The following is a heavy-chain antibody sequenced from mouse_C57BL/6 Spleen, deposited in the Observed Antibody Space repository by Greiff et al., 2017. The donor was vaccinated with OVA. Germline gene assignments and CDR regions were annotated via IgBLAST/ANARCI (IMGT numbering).Heavy chain of an antibody. V-gene: IGHV1-26*01. J-gene: IGHJ4*01. CDR2: INPNNGGT. Sequence: VQLQQSGPELVKPGASVKISCKASGYTFTDYYMNWVKQSHGKSLEWIGDINPNNGGTSYNQKFKGKATLTVDKPSSTAYMELRSLTSEDSAVYYCARSNYYGSSYGAMDYWGQGTSVTVSS. CDR1: GYTFTDYY. CDR3: ARSNYYGSSYGAMDY. D-gene: IGHD1-1*01.